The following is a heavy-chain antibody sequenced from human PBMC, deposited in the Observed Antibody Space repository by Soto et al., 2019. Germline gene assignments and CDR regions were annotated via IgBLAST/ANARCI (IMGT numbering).Heavy chain of an antibody. D-gene: IGHD3-22*01. V-gene: IGHV4-30-2*01. CDR3: ARGVYDSSGYDAFDI. Sequence: SETLSLTCAVSGGSISSGGYSWSWIRQPPGKGLEWIGYIYHSGSTYYNPSLKSRVTISVDRSKNQFSLKLSSVTAADTAVYYCARGVYDSSGYDAFDIWGQGTMVTVSS. CDR2: IYHSGST. CDR1: GGSISSGGYS. J-gene: IGHJ3*02.